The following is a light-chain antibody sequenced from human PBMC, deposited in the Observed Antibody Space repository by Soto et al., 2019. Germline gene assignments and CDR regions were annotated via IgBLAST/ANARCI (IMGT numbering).Light chain of an antibody. Sequence: SYELTQPPSVSVSPGQTASITCSGDKLGNKYAYWYQQKPGQSPMLVIYQDNKRPSGIPERFSGSNSGNTATLTISETQAMDEADYYCQAWDSSTVVFGGGTKLTVL. V-gene: IGLV3-1*01. J-gene: IGLJ2*01. CDR2: QDN. CDR3: QAWDSSTVV. CDR1: KLGNKY.